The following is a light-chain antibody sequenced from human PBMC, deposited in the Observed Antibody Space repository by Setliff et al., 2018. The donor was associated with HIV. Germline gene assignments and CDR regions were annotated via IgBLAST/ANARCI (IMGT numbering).Light chain of an antibody. CDR1: SSDVGNYNY. V-gene: IGLV2-14*01. CDR3: SSYTGRSTFV. J-gene: IGLJ1*01. CDR2: DVS. Sequence: ALTEPASVSGSPGQSITISCTGISSDVGNYNYVSWYQEHPGKAPKLMIYDVSKRPSGVSNRFSGSKSGNTASLTISGLQAEDEADYHCSSYTGRSTFVFGTGTKGTVL.